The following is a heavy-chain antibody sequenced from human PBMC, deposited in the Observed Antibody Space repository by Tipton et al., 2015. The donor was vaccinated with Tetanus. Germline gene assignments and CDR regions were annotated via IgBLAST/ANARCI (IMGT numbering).Heavy chain of an antibody. J-gene: IGHJ5*02. V-gene: IGHV3-23*01. CDR3: AKALGGSAWYGA. Sequence: GSLRLSCAASGFTFSNYAMSWVRQAPGKGLEWVSGITGGNTYYADSVKGRFTISRDNSKNTLSLQMNSLRGEDTAVYYCAKALGGSAWYGAWGQGTLVTVSS. D-gene: IGHD6-13*01. CDR1: GFTFSNYA. CDR2: ITGGNT.